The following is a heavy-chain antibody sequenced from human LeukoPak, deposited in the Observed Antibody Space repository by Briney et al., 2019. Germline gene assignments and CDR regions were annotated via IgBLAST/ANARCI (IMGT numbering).Heavy chain of an antibody. CDR2: IYSGDSDT. V-gene: IGHV5-51*01. D-gene: IGHD6-25*01. CDR1: GYSFTNYW. J-gene: IGHJ4*02. Sequence: GESLKISCKGFGYSFTNYWIGWVRQMPGKGLEWMGIIYSGDSDTRYSPSFQGQVTISADKSISTAYLQWSSLKASDTAMYYCARQARAAALYFFDYWGRGTLVTVSS. CDR3: ARQARAAALYFFDY.